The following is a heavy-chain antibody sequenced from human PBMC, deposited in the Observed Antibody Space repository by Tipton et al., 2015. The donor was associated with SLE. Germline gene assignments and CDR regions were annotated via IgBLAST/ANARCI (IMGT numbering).Heavy chain of an antibody. J-gene: IGHJ6*02. CDR3: ARQGQQLVRPYYYGMDV. Sequence: TLSLTCTVSGGSISSYYWSWIRQPPGKGLEWIGYIYYSGSTNYNPSLKSRVTISVDTSKNRFSLKLSSVTAADTAVYYCARQGQQLVRPYYYGMDVRGQGTTVTVSS. V-gene: IGHV4-59*08. CDR1: GGSISSYY. D-gene: IGHD6-13*01. CDR2: IYYSGST.